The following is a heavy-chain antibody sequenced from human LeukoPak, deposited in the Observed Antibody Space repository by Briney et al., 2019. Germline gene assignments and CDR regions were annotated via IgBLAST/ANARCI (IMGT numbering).Heavy chain of an antibody. D-gene: IGHD3-10*01. CDR1: GHTFTSYY. CDR2: INPSGGST. Sequence: ASVKVSCKASGHTFTSYYMHWVRQAPGQGLEWMGVINPSGGSTSYAQKFQGRVTMTRDTSTSTVYMELSSLRSEDTAVYYCARDDTYYHGGKPAEYFQHWGQGTLVTVSS. J-gene: IGHJ1*01. V-gene: IGHV1-46*01. CDR3: ARDDTYYHGGKPAEYFQH.